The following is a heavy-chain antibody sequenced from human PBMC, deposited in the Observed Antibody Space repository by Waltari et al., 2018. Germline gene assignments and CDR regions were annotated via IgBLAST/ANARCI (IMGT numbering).Heavy chain of an antibody. Sequence: QMQLVESGGGVVQPGRSLRLSCAASGFIFSNCNMHWVRQAPGQGLEWVAGISNDGNNKDYADSVKTRFTVSRENSKNTLYLQINSLRDDDTAVYYCVKYSGFDYFFDYWGQ. CDR3: VKYSGFDYFFDY. CDR1: GFIFSNCN. CDR2: ISNDGNNK. V-gene: IGHV3-30*18. J-gene: IGHJ4*02. D-gene: IGHD5-12*01.